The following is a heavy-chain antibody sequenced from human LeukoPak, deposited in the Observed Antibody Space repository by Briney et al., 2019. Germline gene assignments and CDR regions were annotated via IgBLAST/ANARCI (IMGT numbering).Heavy chain of an antibody. D-gene: IGHD4-17*01. CDR2: GFYSGSA. CDR1: GGPISGSSYY. J-gene: IGHJ4*02. V-gene: IGHV4-39*01. Sequence: TSETLSLTCTVSGGPISGSSYYWAWIRQPPGKGLEWIGSGFYSGSAYYNPSLKSRVTISVYTSKNQFSLNLSSVTAADTAVYYCARLRGAMTPVTSDFDYWGQGTLVTVSS. CDR3: ARLRGAMTPVTSDFDY.